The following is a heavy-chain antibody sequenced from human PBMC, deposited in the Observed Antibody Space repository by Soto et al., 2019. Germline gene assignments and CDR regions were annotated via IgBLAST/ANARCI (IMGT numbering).Heavy chain of an antibody. V-gene: IGHV5-51*01. CDR2: IYPGDSDT. Sequence: GQSLKISCKGSGYTFTSYWIGWVRQMPGEGLEWLGVIYPGDSDTRYSPSFQGQVTISADKFINTAYLQWGSLKASDSAIYYCARSAGNAGRFSEYCGQGTLVTVSS. CDR3: ARSAGNAGRFSEY. CDR1: GYTFTSYW. D-gene: IGHD2-15*01. J-gene: IGHJ4*02.